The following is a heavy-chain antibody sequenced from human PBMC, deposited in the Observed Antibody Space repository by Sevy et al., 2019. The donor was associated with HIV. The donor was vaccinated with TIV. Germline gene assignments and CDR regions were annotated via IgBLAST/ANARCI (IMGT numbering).Heavy chain of an antibody. CDR1: GGSISSYY. CDR2: IYYSGST. V-gene: IGHV4-59*01. CDR3: ATSYSSSWYPDY. J-gene: IGHJ4*02. D-gene: IGHD6-13*01. Sequence: SETLSLTCTVSGGSISSYYWSWIRQPPGKGLEWIGYIYYSGSTNYNPSLKSRVTISVDTSKNQFPLKLSSVTAADTAVYYCATSYSSSWYPDYWGQGTLVTVSS.